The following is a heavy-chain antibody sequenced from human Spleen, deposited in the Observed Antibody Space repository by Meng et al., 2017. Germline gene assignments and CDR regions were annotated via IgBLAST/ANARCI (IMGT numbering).Heavy chain of an antibody. J-gene: IGHJ3*02. CDR2: VSSGSITI. V-gene: IGHV3-48*03. CDR1: GFTFSNYE. D-gene: IGHD5-18*01. CDR3: AKVLLPGRPLGYSYGHDAFDI. Sequence: GESLKISCAASGFTFSNYEMNWVRQAPGKGLEWGSYVSSGSITIYYADSVKGRFTISRDNAKNSLYLQMNSLRVDDTAVYYCAKVLLPGRPLGYSYGHDAFDIWGQGTMVTVSS.